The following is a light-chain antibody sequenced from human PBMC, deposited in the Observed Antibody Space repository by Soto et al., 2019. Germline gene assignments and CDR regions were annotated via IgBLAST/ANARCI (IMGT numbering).Light chain of an antibody. J-gene: IGLJ2*01. CDR1: SSNIGAGYD. CDR2: GNS. Sequence: QSALTQPPSVSGAPVQRVTISCTGSSSNIGAGYDVHWYQQLPGTAPKLLIYGNSNRPSGVPDRFSGSKSGTSASLAITGLQAEDEADYYCQSYDSSLSGVVFGGGTKVTVL. CDR3: QSYDSSLSGVV. V-gene: IGLV1-40*01.